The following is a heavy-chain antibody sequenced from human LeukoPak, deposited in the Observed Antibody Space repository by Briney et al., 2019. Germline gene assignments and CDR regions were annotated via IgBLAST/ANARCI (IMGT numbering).Heavy chain of an antibody. D-gene: IGHD6-13*01. CDR2: FDPEDGET. CDR3: ATGSSWYQKYYYYYGMGV. Sequence: ASVKVSCKVSGYTLTELSMHWVRQAPGKGLEWMGGFDPEDGETIYAQKFQGRVTMTEDTSTDTAYMELSSLRSEDTAVYYCATGSSWYQKYYYYYGMGVWGQGTTVAVSS. J-gene: IGHJ6*02. CDR1: GYTLTELS. V-gene: IGHV1-24*01.